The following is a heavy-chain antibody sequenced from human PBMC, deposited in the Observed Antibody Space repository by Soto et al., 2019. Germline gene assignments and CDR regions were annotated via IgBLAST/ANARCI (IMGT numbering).Heavy chain of an antibody. Sequence: GGSVRLSCAASGFTFSSYWMHWVRQAPGKGLVWVSRINSDGSRTSYADSAKGRFTISRDNAKNTVYLQMNSLRAEDTAVYYCARHPERIAQIGWFDPWGQGTLVTVSS. V-gene: IGHV3-74*01. J-gene: IGHJ5*02. CDR2: INSDGSRT. D-gene: IGHD6-13*01. CDR1: GFTFSSYW. CDR3: ARHPERIAQIGWFDP.